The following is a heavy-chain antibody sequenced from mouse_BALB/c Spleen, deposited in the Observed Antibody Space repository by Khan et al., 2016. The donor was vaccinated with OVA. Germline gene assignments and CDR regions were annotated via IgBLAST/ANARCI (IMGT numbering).Heavy chain of an antibody. V-gene: IGHV2-3*01. CDR2: IWGDGST. J-gene: IGHJ4*01. CDR1: GFSLSSNG. CDR3: AKFTPDYYSMDY. D-gene: IGHD1-1*01. Sequence: QVQLKESGPGLVAPSQSLSITCTVSGFSLSSNGVSWVRQPPGKGLEWLGVIWGDGSTNYHTTLKSRLIISKDNSKSQVFLKLNSLQTDDTATYYCAKFTPDYYSMDYWGQGTSVTVSS.